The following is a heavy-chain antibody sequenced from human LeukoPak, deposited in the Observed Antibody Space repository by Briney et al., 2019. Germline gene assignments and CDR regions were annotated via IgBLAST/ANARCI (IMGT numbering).Heavy chain of an antibody. J-gene: IGHJ5*02. CDR2: IIPIFGTA. D-gene: IGHD1-26*01. CDR3: ARDFEYSGSYTYWFDP. Sequence: GASVKVSCKASGGTFSSYAISWVRQAPGQGLEWMGGIIPIFGTANYAQKFQGRVTITADESTSTAYMELSSLRSEDTAVYYCARDFEYSGSYTYWFDPWGQGTLVTVSS. CDR1: GGTFSSYA. V-gene: IGHV1-69*13.